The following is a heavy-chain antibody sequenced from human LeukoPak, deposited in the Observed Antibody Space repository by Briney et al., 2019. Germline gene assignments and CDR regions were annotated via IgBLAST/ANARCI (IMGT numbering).Heavy chain of an antibody. Sequence: SETLSLTCTVSGGSISTYYWSWIRQPPGKGLEWIGEINHSRSTNYNPSLKSRVTISVDTSKNQFSLKLSSVTAADTAVYYCAREGVVGAYGHFDYWGQGTLVTVSS. CDR2: INHSRST. CDR3: AREGVVGAYGHFDY. V-gene: IGHV4-34*01. CDR1: GGSISTYY. D-gene: IGHD2-15*01. J-gene: IGHJ4*02.